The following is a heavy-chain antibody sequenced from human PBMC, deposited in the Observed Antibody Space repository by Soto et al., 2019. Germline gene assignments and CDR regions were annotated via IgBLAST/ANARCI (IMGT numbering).Heavy chain of an antibody. CDR2: ISGSGGST. CDR1: GFTFSSYA. Sequence: EVQLLESGGGLVQPGGSLRLSCAASGFTFSSYAMSWVRQAPGKGLEWVSAISGSGGSTYYADSVKGRFTISRYNSKITVYLQMTSLRAEDTAVYYCAKEKASANSTSSITPGYLGYYMDVWGEGTPVTVSS. D-gene: IGHD2-2*01. V-gene: IGHV3-23*01. J-gene: IGHJ6*03. CDR3: AKEKASANSTSSITPGYLGYYMDV.